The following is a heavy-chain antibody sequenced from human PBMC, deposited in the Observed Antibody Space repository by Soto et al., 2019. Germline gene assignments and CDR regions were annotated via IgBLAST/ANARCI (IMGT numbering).Heavy chain of an antibody. CDR1: GGTFTSFT. D-gene: IGHD6-19*01. Sequence: QVLLVQSGTEVKKPGSSVKVSCKASGGTFTSFTLNWVRQAPGQGPEWMGRIIPALGIEDYAPKFQGNVTMTADTSTSTAHMEMSSLRSDDTAVYYCAAVVGTSAFGGYLEYWGQGTLVTVSS. CDR3: AAVVGTSAFGGYLEY. CDR2: IIPALGIE. J-gene: IGHJ4*02. V-gene: IGHV1-69*02.